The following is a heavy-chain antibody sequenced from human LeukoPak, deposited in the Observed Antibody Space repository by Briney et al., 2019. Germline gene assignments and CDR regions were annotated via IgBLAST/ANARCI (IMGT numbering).Heavy chain of an antibody. CDR1: GFTFSSYN. D-gene: IGHD6-13*01. CDR3: ARSASGSWYGLDV. Sequence: GGSLRLSCAASGFTFSSYNMHWVRQAPGKGLEWVSSISSSSTHIYYADFLKGRSNISRDNAKNSLYLQVNSLRAEDTSVYYCARSASGSWYGLDVWGQGTTVTVSS. CDR2: ISSSSTHI. V-gene: IGHV3-21*01. J-gene: IGHJ6*02.